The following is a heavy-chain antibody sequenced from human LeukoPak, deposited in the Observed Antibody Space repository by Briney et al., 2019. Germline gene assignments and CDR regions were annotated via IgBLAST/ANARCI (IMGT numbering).Heavy chain of an antibody. V-gene: IGHV1-2*02. CDR2: INPNSGGT. J-gene: IGHJ4*02. CDR3: ARQSGTYRGLDY. Sequence: ASVKVSCKASGYTFTGYYMHWVGQAPGQGLEWMGWINPNSGGTHYAQKFQGRVTMTRDTSISTAYMELSRLRSDDTAVYYCARQSGTYRGLDYWGQGTLVTVSS. D-gene: IGHD1-26*01. CDR1: GYTFTGYY.